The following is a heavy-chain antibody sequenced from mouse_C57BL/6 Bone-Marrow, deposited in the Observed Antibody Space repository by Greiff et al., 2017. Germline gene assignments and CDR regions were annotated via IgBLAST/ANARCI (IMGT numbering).Heavy chain of an antibody. J-gene: IGHJ2*01. CDR1: GYTFTSYT. V-gene: IGHV1-4*01. CDR2: INPSSGYT. D-gene: IGHD1-1*01. Sequence: QVHVQQSGAELARPGASVKMSCKASGYTFTSYTMHWVKQRPGQGLEWIGYINPSSGYTKYNQKFKDKATLTADKSSSTAYMQLSSLTSEDSAVYYGARRNYGGYWGQGTTLTVSS. CDR3: ARRNYGGY.